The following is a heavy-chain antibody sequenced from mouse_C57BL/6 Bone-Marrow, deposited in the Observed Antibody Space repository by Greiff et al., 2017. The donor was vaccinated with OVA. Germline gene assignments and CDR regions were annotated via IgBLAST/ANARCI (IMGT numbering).Heavy chain of an antibody. Sequence: VQLQQSGAKLVKPGASVKISCKASGYAFSSYWMNWVKQRPGKGLEWIGQIYPGDGDTNYNGQFKGKATLTADKSSSTAYMQLISLTTEDSAVYVCARRGTTVVTSFDYWGQGTTLTVSS. CDR1: GYAFSSYW. J-gene: IGHJ2*01. CDR3: ARRGTTVVTSFDY. CDR2: IYPGDGDT. D-gene: IGHD1-1*01. V-gene: IGHV1-80*01.